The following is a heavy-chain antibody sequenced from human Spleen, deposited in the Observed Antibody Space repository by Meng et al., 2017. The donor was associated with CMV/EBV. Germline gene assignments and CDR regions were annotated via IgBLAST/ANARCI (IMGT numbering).Heavy chain of an antibody. Sequence: GSLRLSCTVSGGSISSSSYHWGWIRQPPGKGLEWIGSMYYIGSTYYNPSLQSRVTISIDTSKNQFSLTLTSVTAADTAIYYCAVWGYCSNSICYPFDPWGQGTLVTVSS. D-gene: IGHD2-2*01. CDR1: GGSISSSSYH. V-gene: IGHV4-39*07. CDR2: MYYIGST. CDR3: AVWGYCSNSICYPFDP. J-gene: IGHJ5*02.